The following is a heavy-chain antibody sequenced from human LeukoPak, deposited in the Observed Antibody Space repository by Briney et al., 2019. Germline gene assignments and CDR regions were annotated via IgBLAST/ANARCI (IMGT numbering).Heavy chain of an antibody. CDR1: GFTFSSYS. D-gene: IGHD3-16*01. CDR3: AKDSSRFYYYMDV. CDR2: ISSSSSTI. Sequence: GGSLRLSCAASGFTFSSYSMNWVRQAPGKGLEWVSYISSSSSTIYYADSVKSRFTISRDNAKNSLYLQMNSLRAEDTAVYYCAKDSSRFYYYMDVWGKGTTVTISS. V-gene: IGHV3-48*01. J-gene: IGHJ6*03.